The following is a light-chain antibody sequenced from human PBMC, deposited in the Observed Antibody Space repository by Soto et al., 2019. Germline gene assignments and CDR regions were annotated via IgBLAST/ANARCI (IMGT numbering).Light chain of an antibody. CDR1: SSNIGSNY. CDR2: RNN. Sequence: QSVLTQPPSASGTPGQRVTISCSGSSSNIGSNYVYWYQQLPGTAPKLLIYRNNQRPSGVPDRFSGSKSGTSASLAISGLRSEDEDDYYCAAWDDSLSVYVFGTGTKLTVL. CDR3: AAWDDSLSVYV. J-gene: IGLJ1*01. V-gene: IGLV1-47*01.